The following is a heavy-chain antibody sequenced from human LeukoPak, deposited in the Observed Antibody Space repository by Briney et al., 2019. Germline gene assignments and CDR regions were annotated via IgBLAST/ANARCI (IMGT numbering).Heavy chain of an antibody. D-gene: IGHD3-3*01. CDR2: ISGSGGST. Sequence: GGSLRLSCAASGFTFSAYGMSWVRQAPGKGLEWVSAISGSGGSTYYADSVKGRFTISRDNSKNTLYLQMNSLRAEDTAVYYCARSRTTYYDFWSGYSDYWGQGTLVTVSS. V-gene: IGHV3-23*01. CDR1: GFTFSAYG. J-gene: IGHJ4*02. CDR3: ARSRTTYYDFWSGYSDY.